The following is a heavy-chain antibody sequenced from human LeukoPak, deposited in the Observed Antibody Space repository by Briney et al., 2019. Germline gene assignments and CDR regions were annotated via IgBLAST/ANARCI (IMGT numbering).Heavy chain of an antibody. J-gene: IGHJ4*02. CDR2: TRYDGINK. V-gene: IGHV3-30*02. CDR1: GFTFNIYA. CDR3: AKEISVGAVDY. Sequence: GGSLRLSCAASGFTFNIYAMHCVRQAPGKGLEWLSFTRYDGINKYYADSVKGRFTISRDNSRNTLYLQMNSLRAEDTAVYYCAKEISVGAVDYWGQGTLVTVSS. D-gene: IGHD1-26*01.